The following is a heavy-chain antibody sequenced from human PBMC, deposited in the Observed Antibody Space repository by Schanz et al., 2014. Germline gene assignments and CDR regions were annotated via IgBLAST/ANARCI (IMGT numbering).Heavy chain of an antibody. CDR3: ARKVVATIGGYYDN. CDR1: GFTFSAYA. CDR2: ISSGGGST. Sequence: EVPLLESGGGLVQPGGSLRLSCAASGFTFSAYAMTWVRQAPGKGLEWVSSISSGGGSTYYADSVKGRFTISRDNSKNTLYLQMKSLRAEDTAVYYCARKVVATIGGYYDNWGQGTLVIVSS. V-gene: IGHV3-23*01. D-gene: IGHD5-12*01. J-gene: IGHJ4*02.